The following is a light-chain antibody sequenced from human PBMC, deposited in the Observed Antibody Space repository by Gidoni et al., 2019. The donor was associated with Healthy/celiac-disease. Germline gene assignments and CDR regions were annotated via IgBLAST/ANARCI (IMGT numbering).Light chain of an antibody. J-gene: IGKJ2*01. CDR1: QSISSF. CDR3: QQSYSTPLMYT. CDR2: AAS. V-gene: IGKV1-39*01. Sequence: DIQMTQSLSSLSASVGDRVTITCRASQSISSFLNWYQQKPGKAPKLLIYAASSLQSGVPSRFSGSGSGTDFTLTIISLQPEDFATYYCQQSYSTPLMYTFGQGTKLEIK.